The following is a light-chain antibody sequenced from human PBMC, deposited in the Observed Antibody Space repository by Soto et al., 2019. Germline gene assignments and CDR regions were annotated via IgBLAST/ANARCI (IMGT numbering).Light chain of an antibody. J-gene: IGKJ4*01. CDR1: QSVSSY. V-gene: IGKV3-11*01. CDR3: QQRSNWPYT. CDR2: DAS. Sequence: EIVLTQSPATLSLSPGERATLSCRASQSVSSYLAWYQQKPGQAPRLLIYDASNRATGIPARFSGSGSGTDFPLTNSSLEPEDFAVYYCQQRSNWPYTFGGGTKVEIK.